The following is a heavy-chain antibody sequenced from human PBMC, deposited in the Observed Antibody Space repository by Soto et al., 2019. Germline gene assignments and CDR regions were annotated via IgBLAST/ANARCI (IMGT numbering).Heavy chain of an antibody. CDR1: GYTFTSYA. D-gene: IGHD6-25*01. V-gene: IGHV1-3*01. Sequence: ASVKVSCKASGYTFTSYALHWVRQAPGQRLEWMAWINAGDGTTRYLQRFQGRVTVTRDTSATTAYMELGSLRSEDTAVYYCARGPIAAVNFFDYWGLGTLVTVSS. CDR2: INAGDGTT. J-gene: IGHJ4*02. CDR3: ARGPIAAVNFFDY.